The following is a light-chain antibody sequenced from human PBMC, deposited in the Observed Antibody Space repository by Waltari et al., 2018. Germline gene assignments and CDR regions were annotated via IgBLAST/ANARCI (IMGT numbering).Light chain of an antibody. CDR1: QSVSKY. V-gene: IGKV3-20*01. Sequence: EIVLTQSPGTLSLSPGEGATLSCRASQSVSKYLAWYQQKHGQDPRLLIYGESSRATGIPDRFSGSGSGTDFSLTISRLEPEDFAVYYCQHYVRLPATFGQGTKVEIK. J-gene: IGKJ1*01. CDR2: GES. CDR3: QHYVRLPAT.